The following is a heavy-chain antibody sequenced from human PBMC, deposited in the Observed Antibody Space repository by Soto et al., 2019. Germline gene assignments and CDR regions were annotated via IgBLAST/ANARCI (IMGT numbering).Heavy chain of an antibody. D-gene: IGHD3-10*01. CDR3: ARGWFGPDV. CDR2: IDNAGTDS. CDR1: GFTLSGSS. Sequence: ELQLVESGGGLVQPGGSLRLSCAASGFTLSGSSMHWVRQAPGKGLVWVSGIDNAGTDSTYADSVKGRFTSSRDNAKNMLYLQMNSMSVEDTAVYFCARGWFGPDVWGKGTTVTVSS. J-gene: IGHJ6*04. V-gene: IGHV3-74*01.